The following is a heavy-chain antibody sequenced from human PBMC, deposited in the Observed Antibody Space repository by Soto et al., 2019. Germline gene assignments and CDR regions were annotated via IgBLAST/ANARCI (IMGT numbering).Heavy chain of an antibody. V-gene: IGHV3-23*01. D-gene: IGHD3-10*01. CDR1: GFTFSSYA. Sequence: GGSLRLSCAASGFTFSSYAMSWVRQAPGKGLEWVSAISGSGGSTYYADSVKGRFNISRDNSKNTLYLQMNSLRAEDTAVYYCAKAGGFVRELKPSYYYYMDVWGKGTTVTVSS. CDR2: ISGSGGST. J-gene: IGHJ6*03. CDR3: AKAGGFVRELKPSYYYYMDV.